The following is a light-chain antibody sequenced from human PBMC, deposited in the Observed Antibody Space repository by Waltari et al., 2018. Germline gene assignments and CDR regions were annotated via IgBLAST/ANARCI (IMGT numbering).Light chain of an antibody. V-gene: IGLV1-40*01. CDR3: QTLDRSLNGVWV. Sequence: QQFPGTAPKPLSYVTSSRPSGVPDRFSGSKSGTSASLAITGLQAEDEADYYCQTLDRSLNGVWVFGGGTKLTVL. J-gene: IGLJ3*02. CDR2: VTS.